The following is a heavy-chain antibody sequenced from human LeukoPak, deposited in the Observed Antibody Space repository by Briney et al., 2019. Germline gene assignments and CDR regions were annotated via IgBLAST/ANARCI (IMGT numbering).Heavy chain of an antibody. D-gene: IGHD4-17*01. Sequence: GSLRLSCAASGFTFTSYSMNWVRQAPGKGLEWVSSISSSITYIYYADSVKGRFTISRDNARNSLYLQMNSLRAEDTAVYYCARDLYGDYSFDYWGQGTLVTVSS. J-gene: IGHJ4*02. V-gene: IGHV3-21*01. CDR3: ARDLYGDYSFDY. CDR1: GFTFTSYS. CDR2: ISSSITYI.